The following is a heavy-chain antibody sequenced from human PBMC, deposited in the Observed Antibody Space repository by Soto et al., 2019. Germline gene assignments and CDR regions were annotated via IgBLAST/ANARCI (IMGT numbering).Heavy chain of an antibody. CDR2: IFYTGTT. CDR1: GGSVFSSSSL. Sequence: SETLSLTCTVAGGSVFSSSSLWVWIRQSPGKGLEWLGQIFYTGTTYYNPSLGSRITMSVDSSKSLFSLRLSSVTAADTALYYCARLRGLTEFSGPWYKLEQWGRGILVTVSS. CDR3: ARLRGLTEFSGPWYKLEQ. D-gene: IGHD1-1*01. J-gene: IGHJ4*01. V-gene: IGHV4-39*02.